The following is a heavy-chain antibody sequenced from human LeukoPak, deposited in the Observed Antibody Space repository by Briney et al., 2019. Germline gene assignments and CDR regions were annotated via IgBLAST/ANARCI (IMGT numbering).Heavy chain of an antibody. V-gene: IGHV3-7*03. Sequence: PGGSLRLSCAASGFTFSSYWMSWVRQAPGKGLEWVANIKQDGSEKYYVDSVKGRFTISRDNAKNSLYLQMNSLRAEDMALYYCAKGWAVAGTGAFDIWGQGTMVTVSS. CDR1: GFTFSSYW. CDR3: AKGWAVAGTGAFDI. J-gene: IGHJ3*02. D-gene: IGHD6-19*01. CDR2: IKQDGSEK.